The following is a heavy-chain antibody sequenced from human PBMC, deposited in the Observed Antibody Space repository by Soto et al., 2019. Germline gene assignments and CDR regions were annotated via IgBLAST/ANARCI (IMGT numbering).Heavy chain of an antibody. Sequence: GASVKVSCKASGYTFTGYYMHWVRQAPGQGLEWMGWINPNSGGTNYAQKFQGWVTMTRDTSISTAYMELSRLRSDDTAVYYCARDPSVYGDYPRQGYYYCYYMHARGQAITVSV. CDR2: INPNSGGT. V-gene: IGHV1-2*04. J-gene: IGHJ6*03. CDR1: GYTFTGYY. CDR3: ARDPSVYGDYPRQGYYYCYYMHA. D-gene: IGHD4-17*01.